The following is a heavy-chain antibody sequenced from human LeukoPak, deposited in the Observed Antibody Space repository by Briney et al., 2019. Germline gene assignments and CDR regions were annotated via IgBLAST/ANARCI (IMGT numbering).Heavy chain of an antibody. CDR3: AREEAGQWFDP. V-gene: IGHV4-31*03. J-gene: IGHJ5*02. Sequence: SETLSLTCTVSGGPISSGGYYWSWIRQHPGKGLEWIGYIYYSGSTYYNPSLKSRVTISVDTSKNQFSLKLSSVTAADTAVYYCAREEAGQWFDPWGQGTLVTVSS. CDR2: IYYSGST. CDR1: GGPISSGGYY.